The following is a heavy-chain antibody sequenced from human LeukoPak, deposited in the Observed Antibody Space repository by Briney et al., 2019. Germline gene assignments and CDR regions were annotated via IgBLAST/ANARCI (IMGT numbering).Heavy chain of an antibody. CDR1: GDSISGGYY. V-gene: IGHV4-38-2*01. Sequence: SETLSLTCAVSGDSISGGYYWGWIRQPPGRGLEWIGNIYHSGTTFYNPSLKSRLTISVDTSKNQFSLKVTSVTAADTAVYYCARLWGDHVAPFDFWGQGTLVTVSS. D-gene: IGHD2-21*02. CDR3: ARLWGDHVAPFDF. CDR2: IYHSGTT. J-gene: IGHJ4*02.